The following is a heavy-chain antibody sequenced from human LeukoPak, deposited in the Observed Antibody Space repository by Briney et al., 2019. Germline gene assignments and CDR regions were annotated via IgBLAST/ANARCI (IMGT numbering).Heavy chain of an antibody. J-gene: IGHJ4*02. Sequence: HPGGSLRLSCAASGFTFNNYWMHWVRQAPGKGLVWISRINSDGRSTNYADSVKGRFNISRDDAKNTLYLQMNSLRAEDTAVYYCAAAVAAAPGAYWGQGTLVTVSS. CDR3: AAAVAAAPGAY. D-gene: IGHD6-13*01. CDR2: INSDGRST. V-gene: IGHV3-74*01. CDR1: GFTFNNYW.